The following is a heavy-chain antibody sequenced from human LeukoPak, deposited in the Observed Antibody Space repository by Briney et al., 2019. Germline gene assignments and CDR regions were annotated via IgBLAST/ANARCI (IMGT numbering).Heavy chain of an antibody. CDR2: IYRSGTA. V-gene: IGHV4-30-2*01. Sequence: PSETLSLTCAVSGGSISSGGYYWSWIRQPPGKGLECIGHIYRSGTAYYNPSLKSRVTMSVDRSKNQFSLKLSSVTAADTAVYYCAREGAYGDYTPYFDYWGQGFLVTVSS. D-gene: IGHD4-17*01. J-gene: IGHJ4*02. CDR1: GGSISSGGYY. CDR3: AREGAYGDYTPYFDY.